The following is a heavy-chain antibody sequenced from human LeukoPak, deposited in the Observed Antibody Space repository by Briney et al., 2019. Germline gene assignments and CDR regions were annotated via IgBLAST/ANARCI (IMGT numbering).Heavy chain of an antibody. CDR1: GFTFSGSA. Sequence: PGGSLRLSCAASGFTFSGSAMHWVRQASGKGLEWVGRIRSKANSYATAYAASVKGRFTISRDDSKNTAYLQMNSLKTEDTAVYYCTRHVYDFWSGYYSDDHWGQGTLVTVSS. V-gene: IGHV3-73*01. CDR2: IRSKANSYAT. J-gene: IGHJ4*02. CDR3: TRHVYDFWSGYYSDDH. D-gene: IGHD3-3*01.